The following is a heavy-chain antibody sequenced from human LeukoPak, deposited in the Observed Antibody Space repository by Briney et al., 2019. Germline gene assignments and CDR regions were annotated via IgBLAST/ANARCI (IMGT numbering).Heavy chain of an antibody. J-gene: IGHJ6*02. CDR1: GYTFTSYD. Sequence: ASVRVSCKASGYTFTSYDINWVRQATGQGLEWMGWMNPNSGSTGYAQKFQGRVTMTRNTSISTAYMELSSLRSEDTAVYYCARVSGYYDFWSGYYPKSYGMDVWGQGTTVTVSS. CDR3: ARVSGYYDFWSGYYPKSYGMDV. D-gene: IGHD3-3*01. V-gene: IGHV1-8*01. CDR2: MNPNSGST.